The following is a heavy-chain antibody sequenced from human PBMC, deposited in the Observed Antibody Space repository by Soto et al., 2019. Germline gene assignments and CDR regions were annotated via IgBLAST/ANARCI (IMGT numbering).Heavy chain of an antibody. D-gene: IGHD6-19*01. CDR3: AHIVVAGLGYYFDY. CDR2: IYWDDDK. Sequence: QITLKESGPTLVKPTQTLTLTCTFSGFSLSSTRMAVGWIRQPPGKALEWLALIYWDDDKRYSPFLKSRLTITKDTPKNQVVLTMSNMDPVDTARYYCAHIVVAGLGYYFDYWGQGTLGTVSS. J-gene: IGHJ4*02. CDR1: GFSLSSTRMA. V-gene: IGHV2-5*02.